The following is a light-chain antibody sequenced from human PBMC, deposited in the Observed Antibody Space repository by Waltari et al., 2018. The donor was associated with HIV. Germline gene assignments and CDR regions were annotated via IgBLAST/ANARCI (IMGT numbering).Light chain of an antibody. CDR2: EVS. CDR1: DTDVGTYNY. V-gene: IGLV2-14*01. Sequence: QSALTQPASVSGSPGQSITISCTGTDTDVGTYNYVSWFQHHPGKAPNRIISEVSNRPSGVSHRFSGSKSGNTASLIISGLQAEDEASYYCTSYTTTNTWVFGGGTNLTVL. CDR3: TSYTTTNTWV. J-gene: IGLJ3*02.